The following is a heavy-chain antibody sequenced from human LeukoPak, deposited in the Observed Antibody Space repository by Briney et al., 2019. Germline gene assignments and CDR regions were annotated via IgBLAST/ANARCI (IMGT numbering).Heavy chain of an antibody. CDR1: GYTFTSYD. Sequence: ALVKVSCKASGYTFTSYDINWVRQATGQGLEWMGWMNPNSGNTGYAQKFQGRVTMTRNTSISTAYMELSSLRSEDTAVYYCARGAGATVTRRGQLDYWGQGTLVTVSS. V-gene: IGHV1-8*01. D-gene: IGHD4-17*01. CDR2: MNPNSGNT. CDR3: ARGAGATVTRRGQLDY. J-gene: IGHJ4*02.